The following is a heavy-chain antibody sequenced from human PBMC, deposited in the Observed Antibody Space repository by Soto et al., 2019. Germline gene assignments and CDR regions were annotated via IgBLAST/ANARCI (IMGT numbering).Heavy chain of an antibody. Sequence: GALRLSCAASGFTFTRNSMNWVRQAPGKGLEWVSSISSTTNYIYYGDSMKGRFTISRDNAKNSLYLEMNSLRAEDTAVYYCARESEDLTSNFDYWGQGTLVTVSS. CDR1: GFTFTRNS. CDR2: ISSTTNYI. CDR3: ARESEDLTSNFDY. J-gene: IGHJ4*02. V-gene: IGHV3-21*06.